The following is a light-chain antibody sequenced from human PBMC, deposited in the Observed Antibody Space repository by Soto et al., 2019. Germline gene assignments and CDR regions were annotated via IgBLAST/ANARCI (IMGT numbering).Light chain of an antibody. Sequence: DLQMTQSPSTLSASVGDRVTITCRASQSISNWLAWYQQKPGKAPKLLIYKASSLESGVPSRFSGSRSGTEFTLTISSLQPYDFATYYCQQYNSYPLTFGGGTQVEIK. J-gene: IGKJ4*01. V-gene: IGKV1-5*03. CDR1: QSISNW. CDR3: QQYNSYPLT. CDR2: KAS.